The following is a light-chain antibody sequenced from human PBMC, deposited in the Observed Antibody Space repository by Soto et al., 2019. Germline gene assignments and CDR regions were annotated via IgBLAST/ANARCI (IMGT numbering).Light chain of an antibody. V-gene: IGLV2-14*01. J-gene: IGLJ1*01. CDR3: AAWDDSLNGLYV. CDR2: EVS. Sequence: QSVLTQPASVSGSPGQSITISCTGTNVDVGGYNYVSWYQHHPGKAPKLLIFEVSNRPSGVSNRFSGSKSGNTASLTISGLQSEDEADYYCAAWDDSLNGLYVFGTG. CDR1: NVDVGGYNY.